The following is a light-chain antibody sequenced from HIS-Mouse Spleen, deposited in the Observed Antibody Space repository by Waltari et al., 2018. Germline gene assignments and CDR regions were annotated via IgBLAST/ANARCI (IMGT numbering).Light chain of an antibody. Sequence: SYELTQPPSVSVSPGQTSRITCSGDALPKKYAYWYQQKSGQAPVLVIYEKSKRPSGIPERFSGSSSGTMATLTISGAQVEDEADYYCYSTDSSGNHRVFGGGTKLTVL. CDR1: ALPKKY. CDR3: YSTDSSGNHRV. CDR2: EKS. J-gene: IGLJ2*01. V-gene: IGLV3-10*01.